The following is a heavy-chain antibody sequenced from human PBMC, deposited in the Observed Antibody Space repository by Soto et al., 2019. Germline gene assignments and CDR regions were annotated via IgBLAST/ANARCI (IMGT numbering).Heavy chain of an antibody. D-gene: IGHD2-2*01. CDR2: INPQTGGT. CDR3: ARERYQVISAGMDV. CDR1: GYTFTGYY. V-gene: IGHV1-2*02. Sequence: GASVKVSCKASGYTFTGYYIHWVREAPGQGLEWMGWINPQTGGTSYAQKFQGRVTLSTDTSINTAYLELTRVRFDDAAVYFCARERYQVISAGMDVWGQGTTVPV. J-gene: IGHJ6*02.